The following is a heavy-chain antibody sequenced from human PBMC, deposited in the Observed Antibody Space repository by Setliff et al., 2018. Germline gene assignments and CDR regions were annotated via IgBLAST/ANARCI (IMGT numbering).Heavy chain of an antibody. CDR3: AREGGDGDSSGYYPPLDY. V-gene: IGHV1-69*05. D-gene: IGHD3-22*01. J-gene: IGHJ4*02. CDR2: TIPVFGTT. CDR1: GGTFSSYG. Sequence: SVKVSCKASGGTFSSYGISWVRQAPGQGLEWMGGTIPVFGTTDYAHKFQGRVTMTTDTSTSTAYMELRSLRSDDTAIYYCAREGGDGDSSGYYPPLDYWGQGTMVTVSS.